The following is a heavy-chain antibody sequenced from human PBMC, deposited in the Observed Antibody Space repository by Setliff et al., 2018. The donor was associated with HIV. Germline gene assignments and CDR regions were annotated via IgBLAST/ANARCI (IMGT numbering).Heavy chain of an antibody. J-gene: IGHJ4*02. D-gene: IGHD2-21*01. CDR1: GGSISTSRHY. Sequence: PSETLSLTCTVSGGSISTSRHYWGWIRQPPGKGLEWIGSIYYTGSTYYNPSLKSRVTISVDTSKNQFSLKLSSVTAADTAVYYCATYAGNGGGKGYWGQGTLVTVSS. CDR3: ATYAGNGGGKGY. V-gene: IGHV4-39*07. CDR2: IYYTGST.